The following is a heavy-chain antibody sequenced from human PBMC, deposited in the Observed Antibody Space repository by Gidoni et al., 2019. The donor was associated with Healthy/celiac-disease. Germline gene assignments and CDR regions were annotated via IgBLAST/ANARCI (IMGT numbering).Heavy chain of an antibody. Sequence: EVQLLESGGGLVQPGGSLRLSCAASGFTFSSYAMSWVRQAPGKGLYCVSAISGRGGSTYYADSWKGRFTIARDNSKNTLYLQMNSLRAEDTAVYYCAKGPSSKTAIFAYWGQGTLVTVSS. CDR2: ISGRGGST. CDR3: AKGPSSKTAIFAY. V-gene: IGHV3-23*01. CDR1: GFTFSSYA. D-gene: IGHD5-18*01. J-gene: IGHJ4*02.